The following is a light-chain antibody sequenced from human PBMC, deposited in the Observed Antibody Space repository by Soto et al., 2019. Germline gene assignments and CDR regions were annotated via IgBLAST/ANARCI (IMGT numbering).Light chain of an antibody. CDR1: SSDVGAYNY. V-gene: IGLV2-14*01. Sequence: QAVLTQPASVSGSPGQSITISCTGTSSDVGAYNYVSWYLQHPGKAPKLMIYDVIDRPSGVSNRFSGSKSGNTASLTISGLQAEDEADYYCSSYTNSGTLVFGGGTKLTVL. CDR2: DVI. J-gene: IGLJ2*01. CDR3: SSYTNSGTLV.